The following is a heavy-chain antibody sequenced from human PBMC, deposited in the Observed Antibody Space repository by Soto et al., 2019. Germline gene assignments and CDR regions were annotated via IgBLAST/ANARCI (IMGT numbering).Heavy chain of an antibody. Sequence: QVQLVQSGAEVKKPGSSVKVSCKASGGTFSSYAISWVRQAPGQGLEWMGGIIPIFGTANYAQKFQGRVTITADKSTSTAYMELSSLRSEDTAVYYCASLPFYYDSSGYTYYFDYWGQGTPVTVSS. V-gene: IGHV1-69*06. D-gene: IGHD3-22*01. CDR1: GGTFSSYA. CDR3: ASLPFYYDSSGYTYYFDY. J-gene: IGHJ4*02. CDR2: IIPIFGTA.